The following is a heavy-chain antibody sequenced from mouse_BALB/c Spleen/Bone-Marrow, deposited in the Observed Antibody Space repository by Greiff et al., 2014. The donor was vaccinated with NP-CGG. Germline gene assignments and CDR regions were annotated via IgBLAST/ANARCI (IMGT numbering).Heavy chain of an antibody. CDR3: ARDISWYSDV. J-gene: IGHJ1*01. CDR2: IRNKANGYTT. V-gene: IGHV7-3*02. Sequence: EVMLVESGGGLVQPGGSLRLSCATSGFTFTDYYMSWVRQPPGKALEWLGFIRNKANGYTTEYSASVKGRFTISRDNSQSILYLQMNTLRAEDSATYYCARDISWYSDVWGAGTTVTVSS. CDR1: GFTFTDYY.